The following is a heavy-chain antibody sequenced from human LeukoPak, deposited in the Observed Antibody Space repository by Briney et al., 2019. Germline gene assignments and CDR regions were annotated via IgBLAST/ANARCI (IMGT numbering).Heavy chain of an antibody. Sequence: GGSRRLSCAASGFTFSSYGTHWVRQAPGKGLEWVAIIWSDGSNKYYADSVKGRFTISRDNSKNTLYLQMNSLRAEDTAVYYCARVGSGWGLDYWGQGTLVTVSS. CDR2: IWSDGSNK. D-gene: IGHD6-19*01. CDR1: GFTFSSYG. CDR3: ARVGSGWGLDY. J-gene: IGHJ4*02. V-gene: IGHV3-33*01.